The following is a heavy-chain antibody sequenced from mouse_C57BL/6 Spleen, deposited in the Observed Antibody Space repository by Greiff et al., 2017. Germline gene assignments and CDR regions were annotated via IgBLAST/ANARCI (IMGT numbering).Heavy chain of an antibody. Sequence: QVQLQQSGPELVKPGASVKISCKASGYAFSSSWMNWVKQRPGKGLEWIGRIYPGDGDTNYNGKFKGKATLTADKSSSTAYMQLSSLTSEDSAVYVGARGPPGGGFAYWGQGTLVTVSA. CDR2: IYPGDGDT. V-gene: IGHV1-82*01. CDR1: GYAFSSSW. CDR3: ARGPPGGGFAY. J-gene: IGHJ3*01.